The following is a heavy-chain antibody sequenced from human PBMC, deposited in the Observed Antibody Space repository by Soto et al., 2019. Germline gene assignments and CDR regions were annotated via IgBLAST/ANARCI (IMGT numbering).Heavy chain of an antibody. Sequence: SETLSLTCTVSDGSISGYFWSWIRQPPGRGLEWIGHIHYSGSTNYNPSLKSRVTISVDTSKNQVSLKLSSVTAADTAMYFCARQVSSAWPPYYYDMDVWGQGTTVTVSS. CDR3: ARQVSSAWPPYYYDMDV. V-gene: IGHV4-59*08. CDR1: DGSISGYF. CDR2: IHYSGST. D-gene: IGHD6-25*01. J-gene: IGHJ6*02.